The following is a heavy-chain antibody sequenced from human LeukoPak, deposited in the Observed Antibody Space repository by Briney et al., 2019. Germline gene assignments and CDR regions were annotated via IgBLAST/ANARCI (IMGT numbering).Heavy chain of an antibody. J-gene: IGHJ4*02. CDR1: GGSFSGYY. V-gene: IGHV4-34*01. CDR2: INHSGST. Sequence: SETLSLTCAVYGGSFSGYYWSWIRQPPGKGLEWIGEINHSGSTNYNPSPKSRVTISVDTSKNQFSLKLSSVTAADTAVYYCARAPFFRKAAGGRGKYYFDSGARETLSTV. CDR3: ARAPFFRKAAGGRGKYYFDS. D-gene: IGHD6-13*01.